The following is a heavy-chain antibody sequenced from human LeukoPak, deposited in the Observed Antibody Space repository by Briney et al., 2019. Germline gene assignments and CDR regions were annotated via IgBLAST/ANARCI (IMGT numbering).Heavy chain of an antibody. D-gene: IGHD6-13*01. CDR2: IIPFFGTT. J-gene: IGHJ3*02. V-gene: IGHV1-69*05. Sequence: SVKVSCKASGDTFSNYPITWVRQAPGQGLEWMGRIIPFFGTTIYAQKFQGRVTITTDESTSTAYMELSSLRSEDTAVYYCARFSSSWENDAFDIWGQGTMVTVSS. CDR3: ARFSSSWENDAFDI. CDR1: GDTFSNYP.